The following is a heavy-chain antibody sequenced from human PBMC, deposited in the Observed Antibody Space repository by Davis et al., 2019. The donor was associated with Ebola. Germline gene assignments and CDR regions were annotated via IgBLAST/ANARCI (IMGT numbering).Heavy chain of an antibody. CDR1: GGSIISGGHS. D-gene: IGHD4-23*01. Sequence: SETLSLTCAVFGGSIISGGHSWSWIRQSPGKGLEWIGYIYHSGDTSYNPSLKSRVTISVDRSKNQFSLNLGSVTAADTAIYHCTRISAYGGNSEDYFDFWGQGALVTVSS. CDR2: IYHSGDT. CDR3: TRISAYGGNSEDYFDF. V-gene: IGHV4-30-2*06. J-gene: IGHJ4*02.